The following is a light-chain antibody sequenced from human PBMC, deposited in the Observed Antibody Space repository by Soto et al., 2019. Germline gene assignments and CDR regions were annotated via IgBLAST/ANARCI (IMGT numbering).Light chain of an antibody. J-gene: IGLJ1*01. V-gene: IGLV1-44*01. CDR3: AAWADTSSFV. Sequence: QSVLTQPPSASGTPGQRVIISCSGSNSNIGRNTVNWYQHLPGTAPRLLIYINDQRPSGVPDRFSGSKSGTSASLAISGLQSEDEADYYCAAWADTSSFVFGTGTKVTVL. CDR2: IND. CDR1: NSNIGRNT.